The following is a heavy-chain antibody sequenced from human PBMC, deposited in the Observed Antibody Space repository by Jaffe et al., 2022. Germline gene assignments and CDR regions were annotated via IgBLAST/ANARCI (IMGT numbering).Heavy chain of an antibody. V-gene: IGHV1-69*01. CDR2: IIPIFGTA. CDR3: ARVGGTMVQGVTRPPGYYYYYMDV. D-gene: IGHD3-10*01. CDR1: GGTFSSYA. Sequence: QVQLVQSGAEVKKPGSSVKVSCKASGGTFSSYAISWVRQAPGQGLEWMGGIIPIFGTANYAQKFQGRVTITADESTSTAYMELSSLRSEDTAVYYCARVGGTMVQGVTRPPGYYYYYMDVWGKGTTVTVSS. J-gene: IGHJ6*03.